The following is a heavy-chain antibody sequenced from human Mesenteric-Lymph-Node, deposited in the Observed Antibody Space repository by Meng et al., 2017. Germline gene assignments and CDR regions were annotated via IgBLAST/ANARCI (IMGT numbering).Heavy chain of an antibody. J-gene: IGHJ5*02. V-gene: IGHV3-21*01. Sequence: GESPKISCGASGFTFSSYSMNWVRQAPGKGLEWVSSISSSSSYIYYADSVKGRFTISRDNAKNTLSLQMNNLRAEDTALYYCARDLRIYDLWGQGTLVTVSS. CDR3: ARDLRIYDL. CDR1: GFTFSSYS. CDR2: ISSSSSYI. D-gene: IGHD3-3*01.